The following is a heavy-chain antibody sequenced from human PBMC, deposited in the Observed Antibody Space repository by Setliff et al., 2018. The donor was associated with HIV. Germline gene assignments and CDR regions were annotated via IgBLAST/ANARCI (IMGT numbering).Heavy chain of an antibody. CDR1: GGTFSGHA. J-gene: IGHJ6*03. V-gene: IGHV1-69*13. CDR3: ARVPVSNYYYYMDV. Sequence: SVKVSCKAAGGTFSGHAINWVRQAPGQGVEWMGEIIPIFGTADYAQKFKGRVTITADESTSTAYMELRSLRSADSAVYYCARVPVSNYYYYMDVWGKGTTVTVSS. CDR2: IIPIFGTA.